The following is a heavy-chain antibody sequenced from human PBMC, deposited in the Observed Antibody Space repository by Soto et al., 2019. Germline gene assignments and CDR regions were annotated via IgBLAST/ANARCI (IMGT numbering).Heavy chain of an antibody. CDR3: VRGLERATSKNWFDS. Sequence: GGSLRLSCEVSGFTFNPYNMNWVRQAPGKGLEWVASISTSSSYIYYAASVEGRFTVSRDNAKNSLYLQMSDLRDEDTAVYYCVRGLERATSKNWFDSWGQGTQVTVSS. J-gene: IGHJ5*01. V-gene: IGHV3-21*01. CDR1: GFTFNPYN. D-gene: IGHD1-1*01. CDR2: ISTSSSYI.